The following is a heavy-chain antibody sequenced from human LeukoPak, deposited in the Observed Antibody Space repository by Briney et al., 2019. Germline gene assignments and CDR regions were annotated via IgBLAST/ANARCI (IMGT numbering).Heavy chain of an antibody. CDR3: ARSSSGYGGFIDY. CDR2: ISSNGGST. D-gene: IGHD5-12*01. CDR1: GFTFSSYA. V-gene: IGHV3-64*02. J-gene: IGHJ4*02. Sequence: GGSLRPSCAASGFTFSSYAMHWVRQAPGKGLEYVSAISSNGGSTYYADSVKGRFTISGDNSKNTLYLQMGSLRAEDMAVYYCARSSSGYGGFIDYWGQGTLVTVSS.